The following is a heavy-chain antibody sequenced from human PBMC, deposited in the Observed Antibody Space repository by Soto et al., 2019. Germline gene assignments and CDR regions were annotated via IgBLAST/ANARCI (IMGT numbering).Heavy chain of an antibody. V-gene: IGHV3-30*18. D-gene: IGHD2-15*01. Sequence: TGGSLRLSCAASGFTFSSYGMHWVRQAPGKGLEWVAVISYDGSNKYYADSVKGRFTISRDNSKNTLYLQMNSLRAEDTAVYYCAKERGDVVVVAATTDGFDYWGQGTLVTVSS. CDR1: GFTFSSYG. J-gene: IGHJ4*02. CDR2: ISYDGSNK. CDR3: AKERGDVVVVAATTDGFDY.